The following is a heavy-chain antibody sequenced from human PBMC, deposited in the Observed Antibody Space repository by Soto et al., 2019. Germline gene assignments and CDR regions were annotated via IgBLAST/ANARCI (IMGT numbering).Heavy chain of an antibody. CDR2: IKQDGSEE. J-gene: IGHJ6*02. Sequence: GGSLRLSCAASGFTLSTFWMTWVRQAPGKGLEWVASIKQDGSEEYNLDSVKGRFTISRDNAKNTLYLQMNSLRVEDTAVYYCARPPHGMDVWGQGTTVTVSS. CDR1: GFTLSTFW. CDR3: ARPPHGMDV. V-gene: IGHV3-7*03.